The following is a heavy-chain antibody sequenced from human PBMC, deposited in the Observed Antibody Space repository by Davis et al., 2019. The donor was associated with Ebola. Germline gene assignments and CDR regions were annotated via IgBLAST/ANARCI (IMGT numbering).Heavy chain of an antibody. CDR2: ISAYNGNT. CDR3: ARDWDGYNSGAFDI. J-gene: IGHJ3*02. CDR1: GYTFTSYG. Sequence: AASVKVSCKASGYTFTSYGISWVRQAPGQGLEWMGWISAYNGNTNYAQKLQGRVTMTTDTSTSTAYMELRSLRSDDTAVYYCARDWDGYNSGAFDIWGQGTMVTVSS. D-gene: IGHD5-24*01. V-gene: IGHV1-18*01.